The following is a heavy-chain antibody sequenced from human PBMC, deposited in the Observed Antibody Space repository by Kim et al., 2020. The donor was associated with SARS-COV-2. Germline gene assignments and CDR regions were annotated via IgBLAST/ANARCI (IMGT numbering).Heavy chain of an antibody. V-gene: IGHV3-9*01. CDR2: ISWNSRSK. CDR3: AKTLGGNNYEEIDS. J-gene: IGHJ5*01. Sequence: GGSLRLSCAASGFTFDDYAMQWVRQRPGKGLEWVSSISWNSRSKAYADSVKGRFTISRDNAQNSHYLQMNSLTTENTALYYCAKTLGGNNYEEIDSWGQGTLVTVS. D-gene: IGHD5-12*01. CDR1: GFTFDDYA.